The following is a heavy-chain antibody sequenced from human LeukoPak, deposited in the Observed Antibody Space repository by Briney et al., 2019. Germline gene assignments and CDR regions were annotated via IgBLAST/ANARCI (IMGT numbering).Heavy chain of an antibody. CDR2: ISSNGGST. Sequence: GGSLRLSCSASGFTFSSYAMHWVRQAPGKGLEYVSAISSNGGSTYYADSVKGRFTISRDNSKNTLYLQMSSLRAEDTAVYYCVQGYSSGWSYYYYGMDVWGQGTTVTVSS. J-gene: IGHJ6*02. V-gene: IGHV3-64D*06. D-gene: IGHD6-19*01. CDR3: VQGYSSGWSYYYYGMDV. CDR1: GFTFSSYA.